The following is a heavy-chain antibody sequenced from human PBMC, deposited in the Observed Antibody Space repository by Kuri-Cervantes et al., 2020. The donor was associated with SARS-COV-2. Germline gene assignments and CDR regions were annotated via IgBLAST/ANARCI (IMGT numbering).Heavy chain of an antibody. Sequence: SETLSLTCTVSGGTFSSPIYDWGWIRQPPGKGLEWIGSYDSAGGTYYSPFLKSRVTISVDTSKNQFSLKLTSVTAADTAVYYCARQPCTIPSCYLGDDAFDIWGQGAMVTVSS. CDR1: GGTFSSPIYD. V-gene: IGHV4-39*01. D-gene: IGHD2-2*01. CDR3: ARQPCTIPSCYLGDDAFDI. CDR2: YDSAGGT. J-gene: IGHJ3*02.